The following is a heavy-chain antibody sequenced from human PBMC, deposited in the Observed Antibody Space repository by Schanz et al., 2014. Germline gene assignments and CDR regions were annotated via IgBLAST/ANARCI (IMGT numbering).Heavy chain of an antibody. D-gene: IGHD6-25*01. CDR2: ISGSGGST. J-gene: IGHJ4*02. CDR3: AKVRYSSGWRGDYFDE. V-gene: IGHV3-23*04. CDR1: GFPFSSYA. Sequence: VQLVDSGGGLVKPGGSLRLSCTASGFPFSSYAMSWVRQAPGKGLEWVSAISGSGGSTYYADSVKGRFTISRDNSKNTLYLQMNSLRAEDTAVYYCAKVRYSSGWRGDYFDEWGQGTLVTVAS.